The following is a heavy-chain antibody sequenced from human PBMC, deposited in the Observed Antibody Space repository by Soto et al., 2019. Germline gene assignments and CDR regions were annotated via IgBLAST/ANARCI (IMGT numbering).Heavy chain of an antibody. J-gene: IGHJ4*02. Sequence: ASVKVSCKASGYTFTSYAMHWVRQAPGQRLEWMGWINAGNGNTKYSQKFQGRVTITRDTSASTAYMELSSLRSEDTAVYYCARDRGVRITGTAGYWGQGTLVTSPQ. CDR2: INAGNGNT. CDR1: GYTFTSYA. CDR3: ARDRGVRITGTAGY. V-gene: IGHV1-3*01. D-gene: IGHD1-20*01.